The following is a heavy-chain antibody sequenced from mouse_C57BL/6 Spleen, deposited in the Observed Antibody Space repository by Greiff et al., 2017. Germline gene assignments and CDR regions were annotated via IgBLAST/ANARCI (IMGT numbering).Heavy chain of an antibody. Sequence: QVHVKQPGAELVRPGSSVKLSYWMHWVKQRPIQGLEWIGNIDPSDSETHYNQKFKDKATLTVDKSSSTAYMQLSSLTSEDSAVYYCARSHDGYPLYYAMDYWGQGTSVTVSS. CDR3: ARSHDGYPLYYAMDY. D-gene: IGHD2-3*01. CDR1: W. J-gene: IGHJ4*01. CDR2: IDPSDSET. V-gene: IGHV1-52*01.